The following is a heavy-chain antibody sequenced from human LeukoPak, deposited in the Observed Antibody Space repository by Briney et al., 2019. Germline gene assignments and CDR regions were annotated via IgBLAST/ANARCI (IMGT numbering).Heavy chain of an antibody. J-gene: IGHJ6*02. V-gene: IGHV1-69*13. D-gene: IGHD3-9*01. CDR2: IIPIFGTA. CDR1: GGTFSSYA. CDR3: ARDPDYDILTGYYSSGMDV. Sequence: SVKVSCKASGGTFSSYAISWVRQAPGQGLEWKGGIIPIFGTANYAQKFQGRVTITADESTSTAYMELSSLRSEDTAVYYCARDPDYDILTGYYSSGMDVWGQGTTVTVSS.